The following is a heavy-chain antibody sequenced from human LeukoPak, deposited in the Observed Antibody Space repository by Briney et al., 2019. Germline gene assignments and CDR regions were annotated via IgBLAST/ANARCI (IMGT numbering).Heavy chain of an antibody. D-gene: IGHD2-15*01. CDR3: ARVIDRYCSGGSCTAFDI. V-gene: IGHV3-21*01. CDR1: RFTFSSYS. CDR2: ISSSSSYI. J-gene: IGHJ3*02. Sequence: PGGSLRLSCAASRFTFSSYSMNWVRQAPGKGLEWVSSISSSSSYIYYADSVKGRFTISRDNAKNSLYLQMNSLRAEDTAVYYCARVIDRYCSGGSCTAFDIWGQGTMVTVSS.